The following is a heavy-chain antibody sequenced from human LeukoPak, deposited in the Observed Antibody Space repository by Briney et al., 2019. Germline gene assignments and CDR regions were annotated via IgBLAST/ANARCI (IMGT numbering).Heavy chain of an antibody. V-gene: IGHV4-34*01. D-gene: IGHD6-13*01. J-gene: IGHJ6*03. CDR1: GGSFSGYY. CDR2: INHSRST. CDR3: AGRWPDYYYYYMDV. Sequence: PSETLSLTCAVYGGSFSGYYWSWIRQPPGKGLEWIGEINHSRSTNYNPSLKSRVTISVDTSKNQFSLNLSSVTAADTAVYYCAGRWPDYYYYYMDVWGKGTTVTVSS.